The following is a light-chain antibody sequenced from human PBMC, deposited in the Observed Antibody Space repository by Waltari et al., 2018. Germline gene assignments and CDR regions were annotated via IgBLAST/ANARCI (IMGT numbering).Light chain of an antibody. V-gene: IGKV3-20*01. Sequence: VLTQSPDTLSLSPGERATLSCRDSQRITKRYLAWYQQKPGQAPRLLIYGAAYRAAGFPDRFSCSGSGTDFTLTISRLEPEDFGVYFCQQYGSSVMYTFGQGTKLEIK. CDR3: QQYGSSVMYT. CDR2: GAA. J-gene: IGKJ2*01. CDR1: QRITKRY.